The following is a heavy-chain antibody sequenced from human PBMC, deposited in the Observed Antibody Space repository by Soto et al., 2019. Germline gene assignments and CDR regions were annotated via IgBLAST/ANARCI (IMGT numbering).Heavy chain of an antibody. CDR3: ARDRWTTVTKAGHYYCYGMDV. D-gene: IGHD4-17*01. CDR2: INHSGST. Sequence: QVQLQQWGAGLLKPSETLSLTCAVYGGSFSGYYWSWIRQPPGKGLEWIGEINHSGSTNYNPSLKSRVTISVDTSKDQFSLKLSSVTAADTAVYYCARDRWTTVTKAGHYYCYGMDVWGQGTTVTVSS. J-gene: IGHJ6*02. CDR1: GGSFSGYY. V-gene: IGHV4-34*01.